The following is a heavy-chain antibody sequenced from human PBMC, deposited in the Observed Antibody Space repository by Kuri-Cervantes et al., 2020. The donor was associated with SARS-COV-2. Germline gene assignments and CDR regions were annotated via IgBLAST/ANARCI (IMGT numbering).Heavy chain of an antibody. CDR2: IIPIFGTA. CDR3: ARVALGHPYDFWSGDYYYYYMDV. Sequence: GGSLRLSCAASGFTFSNYWMHWVRQAPGQGLEWVGGIIPIFGTANYAQKFQARVTITADESTTTTYMELSSLRSEDTAVYYCARVALGHPYDFWSGDYYYYYMDVWGKGTTVTVSS. V-gene: IGHV1-69*01. J-gene: IGHJ6*03. D-gene: IGHD3-3*01. CDR1: GFTFSNYW.